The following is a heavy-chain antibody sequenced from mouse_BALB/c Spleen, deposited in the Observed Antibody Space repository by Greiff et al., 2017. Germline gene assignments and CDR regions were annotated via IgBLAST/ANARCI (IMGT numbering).Heavy chain of an antibody. J-gene: IGHJ4*01. CDR2: IYPSDSYT. CDR1: GYTFTSYW. D-gene: IGHD2-4*01. CDR3: TRADYERGYAMDY. Sequence: QVQLQQPGAELVRPGASVKLSCKASGYTFTSYWINWVKQRPGQGLEWIGNIYPSDSYTNYNQKFKDKATLTVDKSSSTAYMQLSSPTSEDSAVYYCTRADYERGYAMDYWGQGTSVTVSS. V-gene: IGHV1-69*02.